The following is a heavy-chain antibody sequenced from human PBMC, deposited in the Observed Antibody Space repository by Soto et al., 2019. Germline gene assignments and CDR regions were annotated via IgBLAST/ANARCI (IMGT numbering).Heavy chain of an antibody. CDR2: ISSSSSYI. Sequence: WGSLRLSCSASGFTFSSYSMNWCRQAPGKGLEWVSSISSSSSYIYYADSVKGRFTISRDNAKNSLYLQMNSLRAEDTAVYYCARDLWIAAAESPNWFDPWGQGTLVTVSS. V-gene: IGHV3-21*01. CDR1: GFTFSSYS. CDR3: ARDLWIAAAESPNWFDP. D-gene: IGHD6-13*01. J-gene: IGHJ5*02.